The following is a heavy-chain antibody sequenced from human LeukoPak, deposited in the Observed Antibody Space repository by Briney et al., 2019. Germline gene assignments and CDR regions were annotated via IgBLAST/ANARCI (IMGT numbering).Heavy chain of an antibody. CDR2: IKTNAEGGTL. V-gene: IGHV3-15*07. D-gene: IGHD3-3*02. J-gene: IGHJ4*02. CDR3: TTGIDDEGGY. Sequence: GGSLRLSCAASGFTYSNVWMDWVRQAPGKGLEWVGRIKTNAEGGTLDYTAPVRGRFTISRDDSKNTLYLQMDSLEVEDTGMYYCTTGIDDEGGYWGQGTLVTVSS. CDR1: GFTYSNVW.